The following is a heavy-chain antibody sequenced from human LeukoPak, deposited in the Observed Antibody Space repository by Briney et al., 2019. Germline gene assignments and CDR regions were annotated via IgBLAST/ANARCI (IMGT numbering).Heavy chain of an antibody. D-gene: IGHD4-17*01. CDR2: IIPIFGTA. Sequence: SVKVSCKASGGTFSSYAISWVRQAPGQGLEWMGGIIPIFGTANYAQKFQGRVTITADKSTSTAYMELSSLRSEDTAVYYCARAPWVTTIYYYYGMDVWGKGTTVTVPS. V-gene: IGHV1-69*06. J-gene: IGHJ6*04. CDR1: GGTFSSYA. CDR3: ARAPWVTTIYYYYGMDV.